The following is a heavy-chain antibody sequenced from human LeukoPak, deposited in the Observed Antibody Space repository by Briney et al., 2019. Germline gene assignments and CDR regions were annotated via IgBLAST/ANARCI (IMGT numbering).Heavy chain of an antibody. CDR3: ARPFGDRYCSSTSCFHYYYYMDV. V-gene: IGHV3-30*03. J-gene: IGHJ6*03. Sequence: GGSLRLSCAASGFTFSSYGMHWVRQAPGKGLEWVAVISYDGSNKYYADSVKGRFTISRDNAKNSLYLQMNSLRAEDTALYYCARPFGDRYCSSTSCFHYYYYMDVWGKGTTVTVSS. CDR1: GFTFSSYG. D-gene: IGHD2-2*01. CDR2: ISYDGSNK.